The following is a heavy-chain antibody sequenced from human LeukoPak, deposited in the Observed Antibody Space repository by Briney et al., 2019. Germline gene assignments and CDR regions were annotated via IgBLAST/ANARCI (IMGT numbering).Heavy chain of an antibody. CDR3: AKSRSYDNSGSYFDY. Sequence: PGGSLRLSCAASGFTFSSYAMHWVRQAPGKGLEWVSGISGSGGSTDYADSVKGRFAISRDNSKNTLYLQMNSLRAEDTAIYPCAKSRSYDNSGSYFDYWGQGTLVTVSS. V-gene: IGHV3-23*01. CDR2: ISGSGGST. CDR1: GFTFSSYA. D-gene: IGHD3-22*01. J-gene: IGHJ4*02.